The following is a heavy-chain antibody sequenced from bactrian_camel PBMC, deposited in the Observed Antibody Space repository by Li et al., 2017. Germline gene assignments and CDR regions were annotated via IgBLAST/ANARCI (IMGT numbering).Heavy chain of an antibody. V-gene: IGHV3S53*01. D-gene: IGHD3*01. CDR1: GYIFNKCK. CDR3: AADVWEGYGRGSCDY. Sequence: VQLVESGGGSVQAGGSLKLSCTGSGYIFNKCKMGWYRQAPGKEREFVSRISSDGPTTYADSVKGRFTISQDNWKNILYLQMNSLETEDTAIYYCAADVWEGYGRGSCDYWGRGTQVTVS. J-gene: IGHJ4*01. CDR2: ISSDGPT.